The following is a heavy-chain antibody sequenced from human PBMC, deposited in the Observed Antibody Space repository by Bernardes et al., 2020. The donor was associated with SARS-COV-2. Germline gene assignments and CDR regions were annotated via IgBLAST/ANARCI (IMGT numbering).Heavy chain of an antibody. D-gene: IGHD3-10*01. CDR2: IYWDDDK. V-gene: IGHV2-5*02. J-gene: IGHJ5*02. CDR3: AHRGWFGEVLGGKRLNWFDP. Sequence: SGPTLVKPTQTLTLTCTFSGFSLSISGVGVGWIRQPPGKALEWLALIYWDDDKRYSPSLKSRLTITKDTSKNQVVLTMKNMDPVDTATYYCAHRGWFGEVLGGKRLNWFDPWGQGTLVTVSS. CDR1: GFSLSISGVG.